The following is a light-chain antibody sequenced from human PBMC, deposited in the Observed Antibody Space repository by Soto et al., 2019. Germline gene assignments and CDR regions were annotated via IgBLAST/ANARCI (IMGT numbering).Light chain of an antibody. CDR2: NTN. CDR3: VLNLGSGIWV. Sequence: QAVVTQEPSFSVSPGGTVTLTCGLGSGSVSPGSYPSWYQQTPGQAPRTLIYNTNTRTSGVPDRFSGSIVGNKAALTITGAQADDESDYYCVLNLGSGIWVFGGGTKLTVL. J-gene: IGLJ3*02. V-gene: IGLV8-61*01. CDR1: SGSVSPGSY.